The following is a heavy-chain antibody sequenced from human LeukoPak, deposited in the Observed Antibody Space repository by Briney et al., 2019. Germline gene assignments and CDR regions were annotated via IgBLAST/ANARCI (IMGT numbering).Heavy chain of an antibody. CDR3: AKSPHHYDSSGYWEGDYYFDY. J-gene: IGHJ4*02. Sequence: PGGSLRLSCAASGFTFDDYAMHWVRQAPGKGLEWVSGISWNSGSIGYADSVKGRFTISRDNSKNTLYLQMNSLRAEDTAVYYCAKSPHHYDSSGYWEGDYYFDYWGQGTLVTVSS. CDR2: ISWNSGSI. V-gene: IGHV3-9*01. D-gene: IGHD3-22*01. CDR1: GFTFDDYA.